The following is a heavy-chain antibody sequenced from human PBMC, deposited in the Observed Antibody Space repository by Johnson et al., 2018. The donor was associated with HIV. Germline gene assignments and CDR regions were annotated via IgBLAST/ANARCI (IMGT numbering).Heavy chain of an antibody. V-gene: IGHV3-11*01. J-gene: IGHJ3*01. CDR1: GFTFSDYY. D-gene: IGHD6-13*01. Sequence: QVQLVESGGGLVKPGGSLRLSCAASGFTFSDYYMSWIRQAPGKGLEWVSGISWNSGSIGYVDSMKGRFTISRDNAKNSLYLQMNSLRAEDTAVYYCARDDTGYSSSFDAFDVWGQGTMVTVSS. CDR2: ISWNSGSI. CDR3: ARDDTGYSSSFDAFDV.